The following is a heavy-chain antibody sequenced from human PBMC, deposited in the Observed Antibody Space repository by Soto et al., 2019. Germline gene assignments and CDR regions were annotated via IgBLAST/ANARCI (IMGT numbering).Heavy chain of an antibody. J-gene: IGHJ4*02. V-gene: IGHV3-21*01. D-gene: IGHD2-15*01. Sequence: EVQLVESGGGLVKPGGSRRISCAASGFTSGGYGMNWVRKAPGKGLEWSSSISGSSSDIYYADSVKGRFTISRDNAKNSLYLQMNSLRAEDTAVYYCARDLAEGYCSGGSCYSANYFDYWGQGTLVTVSS. CDR2: ISGSSSDI. CDR1: GFTSGGYG. CDR3: ARDLAEGYCSGGSCYSANYFDY.